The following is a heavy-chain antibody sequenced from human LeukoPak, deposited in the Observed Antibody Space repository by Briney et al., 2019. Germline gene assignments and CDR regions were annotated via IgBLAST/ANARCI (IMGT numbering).Heavy chain of an antibody. CDR1: GGSISSYY. CDR2: IYTSGST. D-gene: IGHD4-17*01. J-gene: IGHJ3*02. Sequence: SETLSLTCTVSGGSISSYYWSWIRQPAGKGLEWIGRIYTSGSTNYNPSLKSRVTISVDTSKNQFSLKLSSVTAADTAVYYCAREGGYGDYRFRDAFDIWGQGTMVTVSS. V-gene: IGHV4-4*07. CDR3: AREGGYGDYRFRDAFDI.